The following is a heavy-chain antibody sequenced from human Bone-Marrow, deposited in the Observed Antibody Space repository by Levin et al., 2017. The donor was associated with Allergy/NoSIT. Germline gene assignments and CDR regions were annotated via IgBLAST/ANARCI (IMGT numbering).Heavy chain of an antibody. D-gene: IGHD1-14*01. Sequence: GGSLRLSCAASGFSFGDFAMAWVRQAPGKGLEWVSVITGTGGNTYYGDSVKGRFTVSRDNSKNTLYLELNSLRAEDTAIYYCAKKQGGTTGFSFDVWGQGTMVTVSS. CDR3: AKKQGGTTGFSFDV. CDR1: GFSFGDFA. V-gene: IGHV3-23*01. J-gene: IGHJ3*01. CDR2: ITGTGGNT.